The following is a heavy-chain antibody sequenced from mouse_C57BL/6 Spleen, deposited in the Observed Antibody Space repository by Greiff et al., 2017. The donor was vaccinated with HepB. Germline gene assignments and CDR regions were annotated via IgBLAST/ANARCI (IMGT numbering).Heavy chain of an antibody. CDR1: GYTFTSYW. CDR2: INPSNGGT. V-gene: IGHV1-53*01. J-gene: IGHJ1*03. D-gene: IGHD1-1*01. Sequence: QVQLKQSGTELVKPGASVKLSCKASGYTFTSYWMHWVKQRPGQGLEWIGNINPSNGGTNYNEKFKSKATLTVDKSSSTAYMQLSSLTSEDSAVYYCASYYYGSSYEYFDVWGTGTTVTVSS. CDR3: ASYYYGSSYEYFDV.